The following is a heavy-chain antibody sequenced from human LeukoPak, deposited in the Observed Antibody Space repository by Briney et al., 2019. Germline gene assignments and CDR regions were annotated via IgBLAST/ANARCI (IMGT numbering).Heavy chain of an antibody. Sequence: SETLSLTCAVYGGSFSAYYWTWIRQPPGKGLEWIGEINHSGSINYNPSLKSRVTISVDTSKNQSSLKLSSVTAADTAVYYCARAQQLVNWYFDLWGRGTLVTVSS. J-gene: IGHJ2*01. CDR3: ARAQQLVNWYFDL. D-gene: IGHD6-13*01. CDR2: INHSGSI. V-gene: IGHV4-34*01. CDR1: GGSFSAYY.